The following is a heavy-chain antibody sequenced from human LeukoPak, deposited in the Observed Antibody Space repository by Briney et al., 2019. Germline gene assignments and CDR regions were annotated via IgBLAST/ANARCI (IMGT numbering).Heavy chain of an antibody. V-gene: IGHV3-21*01. CDR2: ISSSSSYI. Sequence: PGGALRLSCAASGSTFSSYSMNWVRQAPGKGLEWVSSISSSSSYIYYADSVKGRFTISRDNAKNSLYLQMNSLRAEDTAVYYCARLGSTSCPISFDYWGQGTLVTVSS. J-gene: IGHJ4*02. CDR3: ARLGSTSCPISFDY. D-gene: IGHD2-2*01. CDR1: GSTFSSYS.